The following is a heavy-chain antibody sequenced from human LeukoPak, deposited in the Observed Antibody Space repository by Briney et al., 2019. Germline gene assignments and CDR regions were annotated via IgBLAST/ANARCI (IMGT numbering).Heavy chain of an antibody. CDR2: ITYDGSNK. V-gene: IGHV3-33*01. J-gene: IGHJ4*02. D-gene: IGHD1-26*01. Sequence: PGGSLRLSCATSKFTFINYGMHWVRQAPGKGLQWVAVITYDGSNKYYADSVKGRFTISRDNSKNTLYLQMNSLRAEDTAVYFCASAGTKWELSSPIDYWGQGTLVTVSS. CDR1: KFTFINYG. CDR3: ASAGTKWELSSPIDY.